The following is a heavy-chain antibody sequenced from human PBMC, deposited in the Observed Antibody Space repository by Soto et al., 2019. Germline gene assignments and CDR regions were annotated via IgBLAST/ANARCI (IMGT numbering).Heavy chain of an antibody. D-gene: IGHD1-7*01. CDR2: IWYDGSNK. CDR1: GFTFNSYG. J-gene: IGHJ4*02. Sequence: VQLVESGGGVVQPGRSLRLSCAASGFTFNSYGMHWVRQAPGKGLEWVAVIWYDGSNKYYADSVKGRFTISRDNSKNTLYLQMNSLRADDTAVYYCARSHNWNYVGLDYWGQGTRVTVSS. CDR3: ARSHNWNYVGLDY. V-gene: IGHV3-33*01.